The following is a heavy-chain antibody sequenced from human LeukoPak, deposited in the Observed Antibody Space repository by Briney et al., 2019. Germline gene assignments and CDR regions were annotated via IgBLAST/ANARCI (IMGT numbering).Heavy chain of an antibody. J-gene: IGHJ4*02. CDR1: GGSISSYY. CDR3: ARAIISDVLDY. CDR2: IYYSGST. V-gene: IGHV4-59*08. Sequence: SETLSLTCTVSGGSISSYYWSWIRQPPGKGLEWIGYIYYSGSTNYNPSLKSRVTISVDTSKNQFSLKLSSVTAADTAVYYCARAIISDVLDYWGQGTLVTVSS. D-gene: IGHD2-2*01.